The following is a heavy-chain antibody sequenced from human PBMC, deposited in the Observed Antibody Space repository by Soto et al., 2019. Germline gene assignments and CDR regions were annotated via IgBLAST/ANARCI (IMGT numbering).Heavy chain of an antibody. D-gene: IGHD3-16*01. J-gene: IGHJ5*02. CDR3: VGGWHGFDP. CDR1: GGSISSYY. V-gene: IGHV4-59*08. CDR2: IYYSGST. Sequence: QVQLQESGPGLVKPSDTLSLTCTVSGGSISSYYWSWIRQPPGKGLEWIGYIYYSGSTNYNPSLKSRVTISVDTSKNQFSLKLSSVTAADTAVYYCVGGWHGFDPWGQGTLVTVSS.